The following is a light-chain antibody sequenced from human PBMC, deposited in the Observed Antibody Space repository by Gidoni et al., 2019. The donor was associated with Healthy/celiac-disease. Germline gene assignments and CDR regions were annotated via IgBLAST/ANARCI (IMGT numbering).Light chain of an antibody. J-gene: IGLJ3*02. Sequence: QSVLTQPPSASGTPGQRVTISCSGSSSNIGSNYVYWYQQLPGTAPKLLIYRNNQRPSGVPDRFSGSKSGTLAALAIRGLRSEDEADYYCAAWDDSRSGWVFGGGTKLTVL. CDR1: SSNIGSNY. V-gene: IGLV1-47*01. CDR2: RNN. CDR3: AAWDDSRSGWV.